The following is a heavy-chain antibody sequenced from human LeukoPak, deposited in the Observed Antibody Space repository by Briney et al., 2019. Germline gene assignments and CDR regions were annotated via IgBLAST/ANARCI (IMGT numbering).Heavy chain of an antibody. CDR2: ISGSGGST. Sequence: PGGSLRPSCAASGFTFSSYGMSWVRQAPGKGLEWVSAISGSGGSTYYADSVKGRFTISRDNSKNTLYLQMNSLRAEDTAVYYCAKGFYCSSSTCLDYWGQGTLVTVSS. J-gene: IGHJ4*02. V-gene: IGHV3-23*01. CDR3: AKGFYCSSSTCLDY. D-gene: IGHD2-2*01. CDR1: GFTFSSYG.